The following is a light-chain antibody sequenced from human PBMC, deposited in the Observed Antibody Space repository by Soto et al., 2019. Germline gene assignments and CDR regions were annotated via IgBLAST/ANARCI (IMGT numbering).Light chain of an antibody. V-gene: IGKV1-5*01. J-gene: IGKJ1*01. CDR1: QSISSW. CDR3: QKYNSYSWK. Sequence: DIQMTQSPSTLSASVGDRVTITCRASQSISSWLAWYQQKPGKAPKLLIYDASSLESGVPSRFSGSGSGTEFNLTISRLQHDDFATYYCQKYNSYSWKFGQGTKVEIK. CDR2: DAS.